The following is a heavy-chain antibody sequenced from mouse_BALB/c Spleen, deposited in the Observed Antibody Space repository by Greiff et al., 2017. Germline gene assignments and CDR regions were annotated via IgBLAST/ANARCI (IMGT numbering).Heavy chain of an antibody. J-gene: IGHJ3*01. V-gene: IGHV1S56*01. D-gene: IGHD2-10*01. Sequence: VQLQQSGPELVKPGASVRISCKASGYTFTSYYIHWVKQRPGQGLEWIGWIYPGNVNTKYNEKFKGKATLTADKSSSTAYMQLSSLTSEDSAVYFCARSSSYYGSFAYWGQGTLVTVSA. CDR1: GYTFTSYY. CDR3: ARSSSYYGSFAY. CDR2: IYPGNVNT.